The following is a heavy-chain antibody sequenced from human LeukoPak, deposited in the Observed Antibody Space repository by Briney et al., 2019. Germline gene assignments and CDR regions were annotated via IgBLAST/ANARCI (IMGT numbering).Heavy chain of an antibody. CDR2: IYYSGST. V-gene: IGHV4-39*07. D-gene: IGHD2-21*01. CDR1: GGSISSSSYY. J-gene: IGHJ5*02. Sequence: SETLSLTCTVSGGSISSSSYYWGWIRQPPGKGLEWIGSIYYSGSTYYNPSLKSRVTISVDTSKNQFSLKLSSVTAADTAVYYCARASRGGHIVRTTRRGWFDPWGQGTLVTVSS. CDR3: ARASRGGHIVRTTRRGWFDP.